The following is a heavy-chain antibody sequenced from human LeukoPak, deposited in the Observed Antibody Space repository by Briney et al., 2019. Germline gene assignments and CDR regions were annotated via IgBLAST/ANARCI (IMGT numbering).Heavy chain of an antibody. J-gene: IGHJ4*02. CDR2: IYYSGST. V-gene: IGHV4-30-4*01. CDR1: GGSISSGDYY. CDR3: ARVAYCGGDCYSEPIDY. D-gene: IGHD2-21*02. Sequence: SETLSLTCTVSGGSISSGDYYWSWIRQPPGKGLEWIGYIYYSGSTYYNPSLKSRVTISVDTSKNQFSLKLSSVTAADAAVYYCARVAYCGGDCYSEPIDYWGQGTLVTVSS.